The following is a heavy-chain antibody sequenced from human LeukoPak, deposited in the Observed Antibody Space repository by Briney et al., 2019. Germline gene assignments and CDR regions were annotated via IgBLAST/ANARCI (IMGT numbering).Heavy chain of an antibody. Sequence: ASVKVSSKPSGYTFTGYYMHWGRQAPGQGLEWVGWINPNIGGTNYAQKFQGRVTTTRDTSISTAYMELSRLRSDDTAVYYCARDLSYCSSTSCYRFSPYNWFDPWGQGTLVTVSS. CDR2: INPNIGGT. CDR1: GYTFTGYY. V-gene: IGHV1-2*02. D-gene: IGHD2-2*02. CDR3: ARDLSYCSSTSCYRFSPYNWFDP. J-gene: IGHJ5*02.